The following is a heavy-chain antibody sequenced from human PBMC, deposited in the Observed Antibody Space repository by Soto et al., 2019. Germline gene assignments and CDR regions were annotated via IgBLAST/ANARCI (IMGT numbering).Heavy chain of an antibody. J-gene: IGHJ1*01. CDR2: INYSGST. CDR3: ARGTGLSYTYGIDD. CDR1: GASVDSAGYF. Sequence: SSETLSLTCTVSGASVDSAGYFWTWIRQRPWKGLEWIGHINYSGSTDHTPSLRSRLMVSIDTSKNQFSLKLNSVTAADTAIYYCARGTGLSYTYGIDDWGQGXLVTVYS. D-gene: IGHD5-18*01. V-gene: IGHV4-31*03.